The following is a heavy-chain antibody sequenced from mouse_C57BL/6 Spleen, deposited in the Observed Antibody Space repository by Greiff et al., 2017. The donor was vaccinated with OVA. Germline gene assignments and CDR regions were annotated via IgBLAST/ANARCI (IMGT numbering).Heavy chain of an antibody. D-gene: IGHD2-4*01. CDR3: ARSIFYEGLDY. J-gene: IGHJ2*01. CDR2: IHPNSGST. CDR1: GYTFTSYW. Sequence: QVQLQQPGAELVKPGASLKLSCKASGYTFTSYWMHWVKQRPGQGLEWIGMIHPNSGSTNYNEKFKSKATLTVDKSSSTAYMQLSSLTSEDSAVYYCARSIFYEGLDYWGQGTTLTVSS. V-gene: IGHV1-64*01.